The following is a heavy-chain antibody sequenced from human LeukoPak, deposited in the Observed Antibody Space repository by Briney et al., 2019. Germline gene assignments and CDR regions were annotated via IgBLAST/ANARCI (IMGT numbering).Heavy chain of an antibody. D-gene: IGHD3-16*01. CDR3: ARLGRYDYFIDY. CDR2: IYHSGST. J-gene: IGHJ4*02. V-gene: IGHV4-30-2*01. CDR1: GGSISSTGYS. Sequence: SETLSLTGAVSGGSISSTGYSWSWIRQPPGKGLEWIGYIYHSGSTYYNSSLKSRVTISVDRSKNQFSLKLTSVTAADTAVYYCARLGRYDYFIDYWGQGTLVTVSS.